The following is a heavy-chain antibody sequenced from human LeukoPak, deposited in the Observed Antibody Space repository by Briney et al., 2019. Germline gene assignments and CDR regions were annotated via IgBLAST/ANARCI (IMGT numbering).Heavy chain of an antibody. CDR1: GFTFSSYA. Sequence: GGSLRLSCAASGFTFSSYAMSWVRQAPGKGLEWVSTIGGGGESTYYADSVKGRFTISRDNSKNTLYLQMNSLRAEDTAVYYCAKERTYDAFDTWGQGTMVTVSS. CDR3: AKERTYDAFDT. J-gene: IGHJ3*02. CDR2: IGGGGEST. V-gene: IGHV3-23*01.